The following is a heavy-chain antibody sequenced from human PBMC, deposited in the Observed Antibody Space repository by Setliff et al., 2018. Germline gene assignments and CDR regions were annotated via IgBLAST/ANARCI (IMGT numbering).Heavy chain of an antibody. V-gene: IGHV4-34*01. CDR3: AGGHVWGSYYYMDV. CDR2: INHSGST. D-gene: IGHD3-16*01. Sequence: SETLSLTCAVYGGSFSGYYWSWIRQPPGKGLEWIGEINHSGSTNYNPSLKSRVTISVDTSKNQFSLKLSSVTAADTAVYYCAGGHVWGSYYYMDVWGKGTTVTVSS. CDR1: GGSFSGYY. J-gene: IGHJ6*03.